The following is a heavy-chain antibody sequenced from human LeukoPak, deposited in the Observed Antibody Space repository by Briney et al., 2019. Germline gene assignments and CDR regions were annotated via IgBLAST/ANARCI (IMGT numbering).Heavy chain of an antibody. Sequence: GGSLRLSCEASGFTFSSYSMNWVRQAPGKGLEWVSYISSSSSTIYYADSVKGRFTISRDNAKNSLYLQMNSLRAEDTAVYYCARERGEYCSGGSCYIYYYYMDVWGKGTTVTVSS. J-gene: IGHJ6*03. CDR3: ARERGEYCSGGSCYIYYYYMDV. D-gene: IGHD2-15*01. CDR1: GFTFSSYS. V-gene: IGHV3-48*01. CDR2: ISSSSSTI.